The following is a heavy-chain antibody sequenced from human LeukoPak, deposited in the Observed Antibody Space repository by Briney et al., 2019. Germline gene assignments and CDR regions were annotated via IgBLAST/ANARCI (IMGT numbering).Heavy chain of an antibody. Sequence: SSETLSLTCTVSGGSISSGGYYWSWIRQHPGKGLEWIGDIYYSGSTYYNPSLKSRVTISVDTSKNQFSLKLSSVTAADTAVYYCANFDYGDYVFDYWGQETLVTVSS. CDR2: IYYSGST. J-gene: IGHJ4*02. CDR3: ANFDYGDYVFDY. V-gene: IGHV4-31*03. CDR1: GGSISSGGYY. D-gene: IGHD4-17*01.